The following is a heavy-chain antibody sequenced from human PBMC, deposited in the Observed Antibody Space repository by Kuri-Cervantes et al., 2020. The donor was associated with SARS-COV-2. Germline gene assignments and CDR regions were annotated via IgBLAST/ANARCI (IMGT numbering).Heavy chain of an antibody. CDR3: ARDREDIVVVPAAMGYYYYGMDV. D-gene: IGHD2-2*01. J-gene: IGHJ6*02. CDR2: ISYDGSNK. CDR1: GFTFSSYG. Sequence: GESLKISCAASGFTFSSYGMHWVRQAPGKGLEWVAVISYDGSNKYYADSVKGRFTISRDNSKNTLYLQMNSLRAEDTAVYYCARDREDIVVVPAAMGYYYYGMDVWGQGTTVTVSS. V-gene: IGHV3-30*03.